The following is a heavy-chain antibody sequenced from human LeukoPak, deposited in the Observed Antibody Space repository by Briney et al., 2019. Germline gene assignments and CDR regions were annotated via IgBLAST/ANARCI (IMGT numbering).Heavy chain of an antibody. Sequence: PGGSLRLSCVASGFTVSSSYMSWVRQAPGKGLEWVSVIYSGGTTYYAESVRGRFTTSRDNSKNTLYLQIDSLGVEDTAVYYCARDGNYYDRSGSYFRYYYMDVWGEGTTVTVSS. CDR1: GFTVSSSY. D-gene: IGHD3-22*01. V-gene: IGHV3-53*01. CDR3: ARDGNYYDRSGSYFRYYYMDV. J-gene: IGHJ6*03. CDR2: IYSGGTT.